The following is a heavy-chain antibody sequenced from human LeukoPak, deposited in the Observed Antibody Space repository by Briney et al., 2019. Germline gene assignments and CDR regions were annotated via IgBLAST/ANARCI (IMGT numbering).Heavy chain of an antibody. V-gene: IGHV1-46*01. D-gene: IGHD3-10*01. Sequence: ASVKVSCKASGYTLTSYYMHWVRQAPGQGLEWMGIINPSGGSTSYAQKFQGRVTMTRDTSTSTIYMELSSLRSEDTAVYYCAREVTMVRGVSIRYYYYGMDVWGQGTTVTVSS. CDR3: AREVTMVRGVSIRYYYYGMDV. CDR1: GYTLTSYY. CDR2: INPSGGST. J-gene: IGHJ6*02.